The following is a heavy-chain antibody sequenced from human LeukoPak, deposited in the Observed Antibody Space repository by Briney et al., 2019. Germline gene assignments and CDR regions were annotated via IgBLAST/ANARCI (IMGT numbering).Heavy chain of an antibody. D-gene: IGHD4-11*01. CDR2: IKSKTDDGTT. V-gene: IGHV3-15*01. Sequence: GGSLRLSCAASGFTFNKAWMSWVRQAPGKGLEWVGRIKSKTDDGTTDYAAPVKGRFTISRDDLKETLYLQMNSLKTEDTAVYYCTTGYSNYLRYYYYFYMDVWGKGTTVTVSS. CDR1: GFTFNKAW. J-gene: IGHJ6*03. CDR3: TTGYSNYLRYYYYFYMDV.